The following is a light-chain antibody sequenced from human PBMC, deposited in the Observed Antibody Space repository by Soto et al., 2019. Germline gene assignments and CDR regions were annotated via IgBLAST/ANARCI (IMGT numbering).Light chain of an antibody. CDR2: DVT. Sequence: QSALTQPRSVSGSPGQSVTISCTGTSSDVGRYDYVSWYQQHPGKAPKLIIYDVTEQPAGVPDRFSGSKSGNTASLTISGLQAEDEADYSCCSFAGSFSYVFGGGTQLTVL. CDR3: CSFAGSFSYV. CDR1: SSDVGRYDY. V-gene: IGLV2-11*01. J-gene: IGLJ7*01.